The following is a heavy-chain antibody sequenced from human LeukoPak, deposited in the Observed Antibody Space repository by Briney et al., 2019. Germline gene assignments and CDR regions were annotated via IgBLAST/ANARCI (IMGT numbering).Heavy chain of an antibody. J-gene: IGHJ4*02. CDR1: GFTLSSYG. Sequence: QPGRSLRLSCAASGFTLSSYGMHWVRQAPGKGLEWVAVTWYDASVEYYADCVKGRFTISRDNSKNRVYLQMNSLRVEDTAVYYCARAIEIWGQGTLVTVSS. V-gene: IGHV3-33*01. CDR3: ARAIEI. CDR2: TWYDASVE. D-gene: IGHD5-24*01.